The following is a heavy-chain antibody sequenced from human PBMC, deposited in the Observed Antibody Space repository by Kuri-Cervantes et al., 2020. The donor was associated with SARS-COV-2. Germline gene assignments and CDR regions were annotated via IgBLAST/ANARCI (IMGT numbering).Heavy chain of an antibody. CDR3: ARLYYDFWSGYHYTDDAFDI. D-gene: IGHD3-3*01. Sequence: LTCALCVVTFCTDSMNWVRQAPGKGLEWVSSISSSSSYIYYADSVKGRFTISRDNAKNSLYLQMNSLRAEDTAVYYCARLYYDFWSGYHYTDDAFDIWGQGTMVTVSS. V-gene: IGHV3-21*01. CDR1: VVTFCTDS. CDR2: ISSSSSYI. J-gene: IGHJ3*02.